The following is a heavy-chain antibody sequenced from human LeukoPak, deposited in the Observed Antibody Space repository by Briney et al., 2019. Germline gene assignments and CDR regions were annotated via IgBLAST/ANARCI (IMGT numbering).Heavy chain of an antibody. Sequence: GGSLRLSWAASGFTFSSYWMHWDRQAPGKGLVWVSRINSDGSSTSYADSVKGRFTISRDNAKNTLYLQMNSLRAEDTAVYYCASEGRDGYSYGMDVWGQGTTVTVSS. CDR1: GFTFSSYW. CDR2: INSDGSST. D-gene: IGHD5-24*01. J-gene: IGHJ6*02. V-gene: IGHV3-74*01. CDR3: ASEGRDGYSYGMDV.